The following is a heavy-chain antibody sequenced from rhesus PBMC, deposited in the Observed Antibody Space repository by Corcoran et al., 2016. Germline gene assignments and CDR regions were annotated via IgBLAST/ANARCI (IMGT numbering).Heavy chain of an antibody. CDR1: GGSISSSY. J-gene: IGHJ4*01. CDR3: AREPYGSSYTFDY. Sequence: QLQLQESGPGLVKPSETLSVTCAVSGGSISSSYWSWIRQAPGKGLEWIGYIYGSGSSTNYNPSLKSRVTLSVDTSKNQLSLKLSSVTTADTAVYYCAREPYGSSYTFDYWGQGDLVTVSS. V-gene: IGHV4-169*02. D-gene: IGHD4-29*01. CDR2: IYGSGSST.